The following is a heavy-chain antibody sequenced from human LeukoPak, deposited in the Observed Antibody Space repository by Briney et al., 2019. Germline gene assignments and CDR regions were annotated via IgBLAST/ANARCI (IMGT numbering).Heavy chain of an antibody. CDR2: VSSSGTTM. D-gene: IGHD2-2*01. CDR1: GFTFNTYE. CDR3: TSRYCTSTNCYAFDV. Sequence: GGSLRLSCAASGFTFNTYEMSWVRQAPGKGLEWVSCVSSSGTTMYHADSVKGRFTISRDNAKNSLYLQMNSLRAEDTAVYYCTSRYCTSTNCYAFDVWGQGTMVTVSS. V-gene: IGHV3-48*03. J-gene: IGHJ3*01.